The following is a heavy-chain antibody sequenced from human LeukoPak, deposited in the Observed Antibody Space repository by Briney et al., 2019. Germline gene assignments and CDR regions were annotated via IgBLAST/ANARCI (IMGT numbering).Heavy chain of an antibody. J-gene: IGHJ4*02. V-gene: IGHV4-4*07. D-gene: IGHD6-19*01. CDR1: GGSISSYY. CDR2: IYTSGST. Sequence: PSETLSLTCTVSGGSISSYYWSWIRQPAGKGLEWIGRIYTSGSTNYNPSLKSRVTMSVDTSKNQFSLKLSSVTAADTAMYYCAGIAVAGQTYYYFDYWGQGTLVTVSS. CDR3: AGIAVAGQTYYYFDY.